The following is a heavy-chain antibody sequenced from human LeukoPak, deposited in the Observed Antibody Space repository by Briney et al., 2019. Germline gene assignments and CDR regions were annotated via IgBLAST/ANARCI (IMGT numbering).Heavy chain of an antibody. CDR2: ISSSGGTI. J-gene: IGHJ4*02. CDR1: GFTFSDYY. CDR3: ARASERFGELGALY. V-gene: IGHV3-11*01. D-gene: IGHD3-10*01. Sequence: GGSLRLSCAASGFTFSDYYMSWIRQAPGKGLEWVSYISSSGGTIYYADSVKGRITISRDNAKNSLYLQMNSLRAEDTAVYYCARASERFGELGALYWGQGTLVTVSS.